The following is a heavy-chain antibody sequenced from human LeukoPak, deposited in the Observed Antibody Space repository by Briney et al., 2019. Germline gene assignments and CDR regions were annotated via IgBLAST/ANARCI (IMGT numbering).Heavy chain of an antibody. V-gene: IGHV4-59*02. CDR1: GGSVTTYY. Sequence: SETLSLTCTVSGGSVTTYYWSWIRQPPGKGLEWVGYISYSGSTSYNPSLKSRVTISQDTSKNQFSLKLRSVTAADTAVYFCTRGPYSYDSSGAFDIWGQGTMVTVSS. CDR2: ISYSGST. J-gene: IGHJ3*02. CDR3: TRGPYSYDSSGAFDI. D-gene: IGHD3-22*01.